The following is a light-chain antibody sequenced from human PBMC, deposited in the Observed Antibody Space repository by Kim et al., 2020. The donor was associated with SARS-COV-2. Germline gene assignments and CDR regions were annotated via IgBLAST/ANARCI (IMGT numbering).Light chain of an antibody. CDR3: QQTYSTSIT. CDR2: EAS. J-gene: IGKJ5*01. V-gene: IGKV1-39*01. Sequence: DIQMTQSPSSLSASVGDRVTITCRASQSIYNYVTWYQQKPGKAPNLLIYEASTLESGVPSRFSGSGSGTDFTLTITSLQPEDFATYYCQQTYSTSITFGQGTRLEIK. CDR1: QSIYNY.